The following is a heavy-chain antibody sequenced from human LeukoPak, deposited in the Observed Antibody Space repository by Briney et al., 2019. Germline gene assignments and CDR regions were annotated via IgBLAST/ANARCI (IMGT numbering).Heavy chain of an antibody. CDR2: INTDGSST. Sequence: HPGGSLRLSCAASGFTFSSYWMHWVRQAPGKGLVWVSRINTDGSSTSYADSVKGRFTISRDNAKNTLYLQMNSLRAEDTAVYYCARARQLPRNYYMDVWGKGTTVTVSS. D-gene: IGHD6-6*01. J-gene: IGHJ6*03. V-gene: IGHV3-74*01. CDR3: ARARQLPRNYYMDV. CDR1: GFTFSSYW.